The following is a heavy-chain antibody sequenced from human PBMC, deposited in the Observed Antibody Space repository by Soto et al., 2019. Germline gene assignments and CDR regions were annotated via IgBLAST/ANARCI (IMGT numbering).Heavy chain of an antibody. Sequence: GESLKISCKGSGYSFTSYWIGWVRQMPGKGLEWMGIIYPGDSDTRYSPSFQGQVTISADKSISTAYLQWSSLKASDTAMYYCARTAKYYYGSGSYYIFRGMDVWGQGTTVTVSS. D-gene: IGHD3-10*01. J-gene: IGHJ6*02. CDR1: GYSFTSYW. V-gene: IGHV5-51*01. CDR3: ARTAKYYYGSGSYYIFRGMDV. CDR2: IYPGDSDT.